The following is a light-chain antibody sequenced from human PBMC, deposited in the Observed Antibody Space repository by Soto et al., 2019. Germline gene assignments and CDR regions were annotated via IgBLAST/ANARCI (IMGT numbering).Light chain of an antibody. V-gene: IGKV1-9*01. CDR2: AAS. J-gene: IGKJ5*01. CDR3: QQRKSYPIT. CDR1: QGINTY. Sequence: DIQLTQAPSFLSASVGDRVTITCRASQGINTYLAWYQQKPGKAPKLLIFAASTLQNGVPSRFSGSGSGTEVTVTITSLQPEDFVTYYCQQRKSYPITFGQGTRLEIK.